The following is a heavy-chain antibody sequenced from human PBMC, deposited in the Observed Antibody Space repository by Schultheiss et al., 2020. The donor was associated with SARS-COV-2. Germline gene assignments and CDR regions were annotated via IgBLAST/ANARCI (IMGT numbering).Heavy chain of an antibody. J-gene: IGHJ3*02. V-gene: IGHV3-43*01. CDR3: AKDIEMGNLIVVVVAATPWSGAFDI. Sequence: GGSLRLSCAASGFTFDDYAMHWVRQVPGKGLEWVSLISWDGSSTYYADSVKGRFTISRDNSKNSLYLQMNSLRTEDTALYYCAKDIEMGNLIVVVVAATPWSGAFDIWGQGTMVTVSS. CDR2: ISWDGSST. CDR1: GFTFDDYA. D-gene: IGHD2-15*01.